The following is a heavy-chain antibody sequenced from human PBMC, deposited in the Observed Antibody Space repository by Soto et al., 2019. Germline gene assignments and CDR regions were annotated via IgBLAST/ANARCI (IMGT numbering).Heavy chain of an antibody. CDR2: INHSGST. D-gene: IGHD3-16*02. Sequence: QVQLQQWGAGLLKPSETLSLTCAVYGGSFSGYYWSWIRQPPGKGLEWIGEINHSGSTNYNPSLKSRVTISVDTSKNQFSLKLSSVTAADTAVYYCARAGLPYVYVWGSYRSYYYYGMDVWGQGTTVTVSS. CDR3: ARAGLPYVYVWGSYRSYYYYGMDV. V-gene: IGHV4-34*01. J-gene: IGHJ6*02. CDR1: GGSFSGYY.